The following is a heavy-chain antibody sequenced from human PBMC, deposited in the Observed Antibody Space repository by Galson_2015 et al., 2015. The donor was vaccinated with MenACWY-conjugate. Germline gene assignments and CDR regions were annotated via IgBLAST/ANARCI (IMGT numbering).Heavy chain of an antibody. CDR2: IYHNGRT. Sequence: VSGGAMSSGGYSWSWLRQPPRKGLEWIGYIYHNGRTHYNLSLQSRVAMSVDRSKNQFSLKLNSVTAADTAVYYCARGAVPVAMGVDWFDPWGPGTLVTVSS. D-gene: IGHD3-16*01. CDR3: ARGAVPVAMGVDWFDP. V-gene: IGHV4-30-2*01. J-gene: IGHJ5*02. CDR1: GGAMSSGGYS.